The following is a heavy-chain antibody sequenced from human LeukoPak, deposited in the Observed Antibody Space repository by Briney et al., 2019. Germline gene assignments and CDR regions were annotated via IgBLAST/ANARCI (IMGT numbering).Heavy chain of an antibody. D-gene: IGHD6-13*01. Sequence: PGGSLRLSCAASGFTFSHYGMHWVRQAPGKGLEWVAFIRYDGSNKDYADSVKGRFTFSRDNSKNTLYLQMDSLRAEDTAVYYCARDGAAGTDYWGQGTLVTVSS. CDR1: GFTFSHYG. J-gene: IGHJ4*02. CDR3: ARDGAAGTDY. V-gene: IGHV3-30*02. CDR2: IRYDGSNK.